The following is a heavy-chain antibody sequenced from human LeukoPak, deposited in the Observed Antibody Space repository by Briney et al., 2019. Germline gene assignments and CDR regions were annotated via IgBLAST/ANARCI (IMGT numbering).Heavy chain of an antibody. D-gene: IGHD3-3*01. CDR3: TRDGIPETNWSGYFIDY. J-gene: IGHJ4*02. CDR1: GFTFGDYA. CDR2: IRSKTHGGTT. V-gene: IGHV3-49*04. Sequence: HSGRSLRLSCTTSGFTFGDYAMSWVRQAPGKGLEWVGFIRSKTHGGTTEYAASVKGRFTISRDDSKNIAYLQMNSLKTEDTAVYHCTRDGIPETNWSGYFIDYWGQGTLVTVSS.